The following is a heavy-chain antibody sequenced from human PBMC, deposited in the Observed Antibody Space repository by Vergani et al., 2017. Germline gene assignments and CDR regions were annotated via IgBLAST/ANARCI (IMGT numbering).Heavy chain of an antibody. Sequence: VQLVESGGGVVRPGGSLRLSCVGSGFSFSTYGMHWVRQAPGRGLEWVAFLRYDGSNEYYGDAVKGRFIISRDNSKNMLSLEMHSLRPEDTAVYYCANSYCSSLSCYAFYGMEVWGQGTTVTVSS. CDR2: LRYDGSNE. V-gene: IGHV3-30*02. D-gene: IGHD2-2*01. CDR1: GFSFSTYG. J-gene: IGHJ6*02. CDR3: ANSYCSSLSCYAFYGMEV.